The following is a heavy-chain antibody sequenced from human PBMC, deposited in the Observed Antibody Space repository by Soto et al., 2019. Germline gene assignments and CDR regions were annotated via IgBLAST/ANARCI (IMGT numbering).Heavy chain of an antibody. V-gene: IGHV3-30-3*01. J-gene: IGHJ5*02. D-gene: IGHD6-13*01. CDR2: ISYDGSNK. CDR3: ARDGLAADGNPFDP. CDR1: WLTFSSYA. Sequence: GGSLRLSCAASWLTFSSYAMHWFRQSPGKGLEWVAVISYDGSNKYYADSVKGRFTISRDNSKNTLYLQMNSLRAEDTAVYYCARDGLAADGNPFDPWGQGTLCTVSS.